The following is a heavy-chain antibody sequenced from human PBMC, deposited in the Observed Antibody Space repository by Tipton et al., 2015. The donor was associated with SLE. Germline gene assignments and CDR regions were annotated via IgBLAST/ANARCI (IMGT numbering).Heavy chain of an antibody. Sequence: SLRLSCAASGFTFSSYGIHWVRQAPGKGLEWVAVISYDGSKKYYADSVKGRFTISRDNAKNSLYLQMNSLRAEDTALYHCARGPYGDYTYGMDVWGQGTTVTVSS. J-gene: IGHJ6*02. CDR3: ARGPYGDYTYGMDV. CDR2: ISYDGSKK. V-gene: IGHV3-30-3*01. D-gene: IGHD4-17*01. CDR1: GFTFSSYG.